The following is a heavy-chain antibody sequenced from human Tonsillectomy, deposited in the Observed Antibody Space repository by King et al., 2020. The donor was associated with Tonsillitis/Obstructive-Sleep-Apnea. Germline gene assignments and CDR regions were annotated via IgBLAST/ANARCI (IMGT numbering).Heavy chain of an antibody. CDR2: ISYDGSNK. V-gene: IGHV3-30*04. J-gene: IGHJ4*02. CDR3: AREGGAVEYYFDS. CDR1: GFTFSSYA. D-gene: IGHD1-26*01. Sequence: VQLVESGGGVVQPGRSLRLSCAASGFTFSSYAMHWVRQAPGKGLEWVAVISYDGSNKYYADSVKGRFTISRDNSKNTLYLQMNSLRAEDTAVYYCAREGGAVEYYFDSWGQGTLVTVSS.